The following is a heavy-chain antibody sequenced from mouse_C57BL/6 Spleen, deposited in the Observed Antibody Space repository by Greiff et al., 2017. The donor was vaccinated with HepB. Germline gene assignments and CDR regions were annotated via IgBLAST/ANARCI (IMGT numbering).Heavy chain of an antibody. CDR3: ARRVLSFDY. CDR2: IDPSGSYT. Sequence: QVQLQQPGAELVKPGASVKLSCKASGYTFTSYWMQWVKQRPGQGLEWIGEIDPSGSYTNYNQKFKGKATLTVDTSSSTAYMQLSSLTSEDSAVYYCARRVLSFDYWGQGTTLTVSS. J-gene: IGHJ2*01. V-gene: IGHV1-50*01. D-gene: IGHD2-14*01. CDR1: GYTFTSYW.